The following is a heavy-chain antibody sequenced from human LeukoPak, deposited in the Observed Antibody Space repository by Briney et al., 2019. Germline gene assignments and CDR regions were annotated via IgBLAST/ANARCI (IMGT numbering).Heavy chain of an antibody. V-gene: IGHV3-23*01. CDR1: GFTFSSYA. CDR3: ARDRLLEDRDYSYYYYMDV. D-gene: IGHD1-1*01. J-gene: IGHJ6*03. Sequence: GGSLRLSCAASGFTFSSYAMSWVRQAPGKGLEWVSAISGGGGSIYYADSVKGRFTISRDKSKNTLYLQMNSLRAEDTAVYHCARDRLLEDRDYSYYYYMDVWGKGTTVTVSS. CDR2: ISGGGGSI.